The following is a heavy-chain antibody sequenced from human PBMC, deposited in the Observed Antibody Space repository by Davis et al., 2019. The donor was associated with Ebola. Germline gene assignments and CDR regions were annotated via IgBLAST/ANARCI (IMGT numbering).Heavy chain of an antibody. V-gene: IGHV7-4-1*02. CDR2: INTNTGNP. Sequence: ASVKVSCKASGGTFSSYTISWVRQAPGQGLEWMGWINTNTGNPTYAQGFTGRFVFSLDTSVSTAYLQISSLKAEDTAVYYCARRTGRLAATYFDYWGQGTLVTVSS. CDR1: GGTFSSYT. J-gene: IGHJ4*02. D-gene: IGHD6-25*01. CDR3: ARRTGRLAATYFDY.